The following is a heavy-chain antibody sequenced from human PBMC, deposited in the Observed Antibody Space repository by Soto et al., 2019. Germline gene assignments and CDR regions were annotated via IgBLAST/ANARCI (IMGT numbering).Heavy chain of an antibody. Sequence: SETLSLTCTVSGGSISSYYWSWIRQPPGKGLEWIGYIYYSGSTNYNPSLKSRVTISVDTSKNQFSLKLSSVTAADTAVYYCARQFNYYGSGSYYPDVYFDYWGQGTLVTVSS. J-gene: IGHJ4*02. D-gene: IGHD3-10*01. V-gene: IGHV4-59*01. CDR1: GGSISSYY. CDR3: ARQFNYYGSGSYYPDVYFDY. CDR2: IYYSGST.